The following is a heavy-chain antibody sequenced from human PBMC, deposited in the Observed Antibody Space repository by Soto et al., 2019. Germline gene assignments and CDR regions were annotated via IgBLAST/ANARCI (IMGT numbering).Heavy chain of an antibody. V-gene: IGHV3-23*01. J-gene: IGHJ4*02. Sequence: GGSMRLSCAASGFTFRNYAMIWVRKAPGKGLEWVSAISGSGESTYYSDSVKGRFTLSRDNSKNTLYLQMNSLRAEDTAVYFCVRXSQSYYDSGGYHYYFDQWGQGTLVTVSS. CDR1: GFTFRNYA. CDR3: VRXSQSYYDSGGYHYYFDQ. D-gene: IGHD3-22*01. CDR2: ISGSGEST.